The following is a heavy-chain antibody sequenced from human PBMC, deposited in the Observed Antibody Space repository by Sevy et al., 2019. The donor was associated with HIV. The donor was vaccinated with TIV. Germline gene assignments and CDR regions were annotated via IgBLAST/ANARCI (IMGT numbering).Heavy chain of an antibody. CDR3: ARAMGV. V-gene: IGHV3-7*01. Sequence: GGSLRLSCVGAGISISSHWMNWVRQSRGKGLEWVANINQDGSEIYYVGSVKGRFTISRDNARNSGYLQMHSLSVEDSGVYYCARAMGVWGQGTTVTVSS. CDR2: INQDGSEI. J-gene: IGHJ6*02. CDR1: GISISSHW.